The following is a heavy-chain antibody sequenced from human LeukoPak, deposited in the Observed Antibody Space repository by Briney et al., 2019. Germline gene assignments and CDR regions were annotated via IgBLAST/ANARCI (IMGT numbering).Heavy chain of an antibody. CDR1: GFTVSSNY. V-gene: IGHV3-53*01. CDR2: IYSGGST. D-gene: IGHD3-22*01. CDR3: ARTAADSSGYYLDY. J-gene: IGHJ4*02. Sequence: GSLRLSCAASGFTVSSNYMRWVRQAPGKGLEWVSVIYSGGSTYYADSVKGRFTISRDNAKNSLYLQMNSLRAEDTAVYYCARTAADSSGYYLDYWGQGTLVTVSS.